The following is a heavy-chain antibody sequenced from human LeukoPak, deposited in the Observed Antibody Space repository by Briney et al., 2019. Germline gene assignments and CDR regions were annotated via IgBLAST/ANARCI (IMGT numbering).Heavy chain of an antibody. CDR2: VYYSGTT. CDR1: GGSISLSYYY. CDR3: ARLKNLWFGEFFQAYDY. J-gene: IGHJ4*02. Sequence: SETLSLTCSVSGGSISLSYYYWGWIRQPPGKALEWIGSVYYSGTTSYNPSLKSRVTISVDTSKNQFSLKLSSVTAADTAVYYCARLKNLWFGEFFQAYDYWGQGTLVTVSS. D-gene: IGHD3-10*01. V-gene: IGHV4-39*07.